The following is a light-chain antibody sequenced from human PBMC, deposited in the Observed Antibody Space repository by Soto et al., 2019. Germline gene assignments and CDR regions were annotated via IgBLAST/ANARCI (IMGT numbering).Light chain of an antibody. CDR1: QSVSRS. CDR2: DAS. Sequence: EIVLTQSRATLYLSPGDRATPSCRASQSVSRSLTWYQHKPGQAPRLLIYDASTRATGIPPRFSGSGSGTEFTLTISSLQSEDFAVYHCQQYNNWPPFTFGPGTKVDIK. V-gene: IGKV3D-15*01. CDR3: QQYNNWPPFT. J-gene: IGKJ3*01.